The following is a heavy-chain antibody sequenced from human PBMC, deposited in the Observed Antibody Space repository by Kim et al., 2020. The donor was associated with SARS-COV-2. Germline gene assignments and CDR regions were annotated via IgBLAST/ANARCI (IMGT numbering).Heavy chain of an antibody. Sequence: ADSVKGRFTISRDNAKNSLYLQMNSLRAEDTAVYYCARGPRGYSYGLGDYWGQGTLVTVSS. V-gene: IGHV3-21*01. CDR3: ARGPRGYSYGLGDY. J-gene: IGHJ4*02. D-gene: IGHD5-18*01.